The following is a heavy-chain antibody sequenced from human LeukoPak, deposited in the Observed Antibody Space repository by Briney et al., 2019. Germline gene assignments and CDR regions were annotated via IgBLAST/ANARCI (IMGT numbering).Heavy chain of an antibody. CDR1: GLTVSGNH. V-gene: IGHV3-53*01. Sequence: GSLRLSCAASGLTVSGNHMSWVRQAPGKGLEWVSAMYTGGTTYYADSVQGRFTISRDTSKNTLYLHMNILRADDTAVYYCAKDEATSGGGLASWGQGTLVTVSS. CDR2: MYTGGTT. J-gene: IGHJ4*02. CDR3: AKDEATSGGGLAS. D-gene: IGHD3-16*01.